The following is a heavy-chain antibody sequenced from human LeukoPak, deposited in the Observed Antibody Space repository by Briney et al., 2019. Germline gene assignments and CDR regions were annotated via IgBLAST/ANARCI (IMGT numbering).Heavy chain of an antibody. D-gene: IGHD5-18*01. J-gene: IGHJ4*02. CDR1: GFTFSDYY. CDR3: AKEGYSYGNFDY. V-gene: IGHV3-11*04. CDR2: ISSSGSTI. Sequence: GGSLRLSCAASGFTFSDYYMSWIRQAPGKGLEWVSYISSSGSTIYYADSVKGRFTISRDNFKNTLYLQMNSLRAEDTAVYYCAKEGYSYGNFDYWGQGTLVTVSS.